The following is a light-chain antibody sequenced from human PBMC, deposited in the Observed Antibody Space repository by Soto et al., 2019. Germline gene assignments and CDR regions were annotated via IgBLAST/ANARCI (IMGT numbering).Light chain of an antibody. CDR1: SSNIGRNV. V-gene: IGLV1-44*01. CDR2: NND. Sequence: QSVLTQPPSASGTPGQRVSISCSGSSSNIGRNVVHWYQQFPGTAPKVLIYNNDQRPSGVPDRFSGSKSGTSASLAISGLQSEDEADDYWAAWDSRRKAAVVGGGTKRTVL. J-gene: IGLJ2*01. CDR3: AAWDSRRKAAV.